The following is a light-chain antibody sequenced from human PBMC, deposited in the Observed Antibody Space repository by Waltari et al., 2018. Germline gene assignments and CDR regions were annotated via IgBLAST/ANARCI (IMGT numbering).Light chain of an antibody. CDR2: KDT. J-gene: IGLJ3*02. V-gene: IGLV3-27*01. CDR1: VRTEKY. Sequence: SYELTQPSSVSVAPGQTARITCSGDVRTEKYARWFQQKPGQAPVLVIFKDTERPSGISERFSGSSSGTTVTLTIRGAQVEDEGDYYCYAAADNNRVFGGGTKLTVL. CDR3: YAAADNNRV.